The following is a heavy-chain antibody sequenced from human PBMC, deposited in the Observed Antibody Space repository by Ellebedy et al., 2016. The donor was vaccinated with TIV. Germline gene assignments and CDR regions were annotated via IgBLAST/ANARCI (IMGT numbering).Heavy chain of an antibody. V-gene: IGHV4-59*01. CDR3: ARLWSGYSGYYFDF. J-gene: IGHJ4*02. Sequence: MPSETLSLTCTVSGGSISDYYWSWIRQPPGKGLEWIGYIYDRGNTNYNPSLKSRVTMSVDTSKNQFFLNLSSVTAADTAVYYCARLWSGYSGYYFDFWGQGALVTVSS. D-gene: IGHD3-3*01. CDR2: IYDRGNT. CDR1: GGSISDYY.